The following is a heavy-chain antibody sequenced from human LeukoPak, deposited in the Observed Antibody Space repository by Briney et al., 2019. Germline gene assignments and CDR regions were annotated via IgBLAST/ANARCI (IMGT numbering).Heavy chain of an antibody. CDR1: GFTFSTYA. CDR2: VWYDGSNK. D-gene: IGHD1-26*01. CDR3: AKDEARIVGTSSSFDI. V-gene: IGHV3-33*06. Sequence: GGSLRLSCAASGFTFSTYAMHWVRQAPGKGLDWVAAVWYDGSNKSYADSVKGRFTISRDNSRNTLYLQMNSLRAEDTALYYCAKDEARIVGTSSSFDIWSQGTMVTVSS. J-gene: IGHJ3*02.